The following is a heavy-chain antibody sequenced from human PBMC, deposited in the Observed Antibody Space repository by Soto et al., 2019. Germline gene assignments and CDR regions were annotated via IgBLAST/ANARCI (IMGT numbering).Heavy chain of an antibody. CDR3: SSDPYQSSNYYGSEFDY. V-gene: IGHV3-7*01. CDR1: GFTFRRYW. D-gene: IGHD3-10*01. J-gene: IGHJ4*02. CDR2: IQQDGTEK. Sequence: GGSLRLSCAASGFTFRRYWMTWVRQPPGKGLERVANIQQDGTEKNYVDSVKGRFTISRDNAKNSLYLQMNSLRAEDTAVYYCSSDPYQSSNYYGSEFDYWGQGILVTVSS.